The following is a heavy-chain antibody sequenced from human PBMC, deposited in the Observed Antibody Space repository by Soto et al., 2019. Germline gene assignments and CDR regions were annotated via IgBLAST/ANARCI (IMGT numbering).Heavy chain of an antibody. V-gene: IGHV3-43*01. D-gene: IGHD3-22*01. J-gene: IGHJ1*01. CDR3: AKGYYYDSRGPFFQH. Sequence: GGSLRLSCAASGFTFDDYTMHWVRQAPGKGLEWVSLISWDGGSTYYADSVKGRFTISRDNSKNSLYLQMNSLRTEDTALYYCAKGYYYDSRGPFFQHWGQGTLVTVSS. CDR2: ISWDGGST. CDR1: GFTFDDYT.